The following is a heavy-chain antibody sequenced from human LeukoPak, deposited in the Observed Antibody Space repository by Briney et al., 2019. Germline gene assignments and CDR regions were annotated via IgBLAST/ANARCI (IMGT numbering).Heavy chain of an antibody. J-gene: IGHJ4*02. D-gene: IGHD2-2*01. Sequence: KAGESLRLSCAASGFTFSSYGMSWVRQAPGKGLEWVSFISGSGGSTYYADSVKGRFTMSRDTSKNTLYLEMNSLRDDDTAAYYCAKGRGSTSIYEYWGQGTLVTVSS. CDR1: GFTFSSYG. CDR3: AKGRGSTSIYEY. V-gene: IGHV3-23*01. CDR2: ISGSGGST.